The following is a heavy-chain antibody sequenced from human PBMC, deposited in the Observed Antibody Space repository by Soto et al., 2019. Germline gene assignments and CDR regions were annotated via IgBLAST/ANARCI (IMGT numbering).Heavy chain of an antibody. J-gene: IGHJ4*02. Sequence: SETLSLTCTVSGGSISSGGYYWSWIRQHPGKGLEWIGYIYYSGSTYYNPSLKSRVTISVDTSKNQFSLKLSSVTAADTAVYYCARGHSKIFGVAPAYDYWGQGTLVTVSS. V-gene: IGHV4-31*03. D-gene: IGHD3-3*01. CDR1: GGSISSGGYY. CDR3: ARGHSKIFGVAPAYDY. CDR2: IYYSGST.